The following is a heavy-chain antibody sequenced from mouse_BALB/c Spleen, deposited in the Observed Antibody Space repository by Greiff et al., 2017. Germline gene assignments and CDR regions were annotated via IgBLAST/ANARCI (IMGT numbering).Heavy chain of an antibody. CDR3: TTAYYRYDGYFDY. CDR1: GYTFTSYW. V-gene: IGHV1S127*01. D-gene: IGHD2-14*01. CDR2: IDPSDSYT. J-gene: IGHJ2*01. Sequence: QVQLQQPGAELVKPGASVKMSCKASGYTFTSYWMHWVKQRPGQGLEWIGVIDPSDSYTSFNQKFKGKATLTVDTSSSTAYMQLSSLTSEDSAVYYSTTAYYRYDGYFDYWGQGTTLTVSS.